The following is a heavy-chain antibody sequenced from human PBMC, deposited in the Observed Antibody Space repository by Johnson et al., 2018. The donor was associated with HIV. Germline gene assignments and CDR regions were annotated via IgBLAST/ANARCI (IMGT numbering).Heavy chain of an antibody. CDR1: GFTFDDYD. CDR2: IYSGGST. D-gene: IGHD2-2*02. J-gene: IGHJ3*02. CDR3: ARRYCSSTSCYKGRAFDI. V-gene: IGHV3-66*01. Sequence: VQLVESRGGVVRPGGSLRLSCAASGFTFDDYDMSWVRQAPGKGLEWVSVIYSGGSTYYADSVKGRFTISRDNSKNTLYLQMNSLRAEDTAVYYCARRYCSSTSCYKGRAFDIWGQGTMVTVSS.